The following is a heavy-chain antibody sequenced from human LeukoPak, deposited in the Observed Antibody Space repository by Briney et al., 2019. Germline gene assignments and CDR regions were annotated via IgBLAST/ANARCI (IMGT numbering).Heavy chain of an antibody. J-gene: IGHJ4*02. CDR3: ARLWSGYYSFDY. CDR2: INPNSGGT. V-gene: IGHV1-2*02. Sequence: ASVKVSCKASGYTFTGYYMHWVRQAPGQGLEWMGWINPNSGGTNYAQKFQGRVTMTRDTSISTAYMELSRLRSDDTAVYYCARLWSGYYSFDYWGQGTLVTVSS. D-gene: IGHD3-3*01. CDR1: GYTFTGYY.